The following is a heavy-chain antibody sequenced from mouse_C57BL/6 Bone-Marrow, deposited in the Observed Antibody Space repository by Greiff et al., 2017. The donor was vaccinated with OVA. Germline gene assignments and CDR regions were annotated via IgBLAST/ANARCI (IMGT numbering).Heavy chain of an antibody. Sequence: EVQLQQSGPELVKPGASVKISCKASGYSFTGYYMHWVKQRHGNILDWIGYIYPYHGVSSYNQNFKGKATLTVDKSSSTAYMELRSLTSEDSAVYDCASEAAQTPAWLAYWGQGTLVTVSA. CDR3: ASEAAQTPAWLAY. CDR2: IYPYHGVS. CDR1: GYSFTGYY. V-gene: IGHV1-31*01. J-gene: IGHJ3*01. D-gene: IGHD3-2*02.